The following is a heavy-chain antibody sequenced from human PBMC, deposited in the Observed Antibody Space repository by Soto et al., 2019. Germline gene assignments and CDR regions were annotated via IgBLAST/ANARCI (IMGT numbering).Heavy chain of an antibody. CDR1: GFTFSNYA. CDR3: ASNTIPHPPY. J-gene: IGHJ4*02. CDR2: ISSSGDSP. V-gene: IGHV3-23*01. Sequence: EVQLLESGGGLVQPGGSLRLSCAASGFTFSNYAMSWVRQAPGKGLEWVSAISSSGDSPYYADSVKGRFTVSRDNSKNSLYLQMNSLRVEDTAIYYCASNTIPHPPYWGQGTLVTVSS. D-gene: IGHD1-1*01.